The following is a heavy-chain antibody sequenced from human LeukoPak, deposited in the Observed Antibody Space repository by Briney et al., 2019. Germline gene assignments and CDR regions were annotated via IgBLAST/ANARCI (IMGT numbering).Heavy chain of an antibody. J-gene: IGHJ4*02. CDR2: ISGSGGST. Sequence: PGGSLRLSCAASGFTFSDYYMSWVRQAPGKGLEWVSAISGSGGSTYYADSVKGRFTISRDDSKNTLYLQMNSLRAEDTAVYYCAKEVDSSGLIDYWGQGTLVTVSS. CDR3: AKEVDSSGLIDY. D-gene: IGHD3-22*01. CDR1: GFTFSDYY. V-gene: IGHV3-23*01.